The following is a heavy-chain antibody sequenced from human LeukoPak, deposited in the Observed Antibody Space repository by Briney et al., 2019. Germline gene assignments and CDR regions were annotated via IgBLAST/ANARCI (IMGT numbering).Heavy chain of an antibody. CDR1: GFTFSSYW. D-gene: IGHD6-13*01. J-gene: IGHJ4*02. CDR2: IKQDGSGK. V-gene: IGHV3-7*01. CDR3: ARGGRSSSWDGDFYYFDY. Sequence: GGSLRLSCAASGFTFSSYWMSWVRQAPGKGLEWVASIKQDGSGKYYVDSVKGRFTISRDNAKNSLYLQMNSLRAEDTAVYYCARGGRSSSWDGDFYYFDYWGQGTLVTVSS.